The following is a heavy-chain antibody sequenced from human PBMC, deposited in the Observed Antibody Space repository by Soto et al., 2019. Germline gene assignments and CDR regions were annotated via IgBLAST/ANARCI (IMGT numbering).Heavy chain of an antibody. CDR3: ARDAIAARRPFDY. CDR2: ISSSSSSYI. CDR1: GFTFSSYS. Sequence: GGSLRLSCAASGFTFSSYSMNWVRQAPGKGLEWVSSISSSSSSYIYYADSVKGRFTISRDNAKNSLYLQMNSLRAEDTAVYYCARDAIAARRPFDYWGQGTLVTVSS. V-gene: IGHV3-21*01. J-gene: IGHJ4*02. D-gene: IGHD6-6*01.